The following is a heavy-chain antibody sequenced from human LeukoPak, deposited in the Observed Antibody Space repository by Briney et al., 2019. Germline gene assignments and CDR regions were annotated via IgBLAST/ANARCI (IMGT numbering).Heavy chain of an antibody. V-gene: IGHV1-2*02. Sequence: GASVKVSCKASGYTFTSYDISWVRQATGQGLEWMGWINPNSGGTNYAQKFQGRVTMTRDTSISTAYMELSRLRSDDTAVYYCARGRFYGSGNHSFDIWGQGTMVTVSS. CDR2: INPNSGGT. D-gene: IGHD3-10*01. J-gene: IGHJ3*02. CDR1: GYTFTSYD. CDR3: ARGRFYGSGNHSFDI.